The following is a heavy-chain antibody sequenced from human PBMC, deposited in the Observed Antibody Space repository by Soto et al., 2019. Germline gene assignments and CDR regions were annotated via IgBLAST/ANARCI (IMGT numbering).Heavy chain of an antibody. CDR1: GYSFAGYW. D-gene: IGHD3-22*01. Sequence: GESLKISCKGSGYSFAGYWITWVRQKPGKGLEWMGRIDPSDSQTYYSPSFRGHVTISVTKCITTVFLQWSSLRASDTAMYYCARQIYDSDTGPNFQYYFDSWGQGTPVTVSS. J-gene: IGHJ4*02. V-gene: IGHV5-10-1*01. CDR3: ARQIYDSDTGPNFQYYFDS. CDR2: IDPSDSQT.